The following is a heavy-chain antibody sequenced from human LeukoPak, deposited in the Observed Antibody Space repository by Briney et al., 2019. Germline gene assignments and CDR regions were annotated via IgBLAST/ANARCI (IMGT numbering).Heavy chain of an antibody. J-gene: IGHJ4*02. D-gene: IGHD3-22*01. V-gene: IGHV4-4*08. CDR1: GGSMSNYY. CDR3: ARVGDTSGYYYFLDF. CDR2: IFSRGNT. Sequence: SETLSLTCTVSGGSMSNYYWSWIRQPPGKGLEWIGYIFSRGNTNYNPSLKSRVTISVDTSKSQFSLKLNSVTAADTAVYYCARVGDTSGYYYFLDFWGQGTLVTVSS.